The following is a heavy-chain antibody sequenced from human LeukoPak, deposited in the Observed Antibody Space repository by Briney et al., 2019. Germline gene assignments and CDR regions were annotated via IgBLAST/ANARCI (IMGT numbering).Heavy chain of an antibody. Sequence: GGSLRLSCAASGFTFSNAWMSWVRQAPGKGLEWVGRIKSKTDGGTTDYAAPVKGRFTISRDDSKNTLYLQMNSLKTEDTAVYYCTTAPNPMVVVVAATLYYFDYWGQGTLVTVSS. V-gene: IGHV3-15*01. D-gene: IGHD2-15*01. CDR2: IKSKTDGGTT. CDR3: TTAPNPMVVVVAATLYYFDY. CDR1: GFTFSNAW. J-gene: IGHJ4*02.